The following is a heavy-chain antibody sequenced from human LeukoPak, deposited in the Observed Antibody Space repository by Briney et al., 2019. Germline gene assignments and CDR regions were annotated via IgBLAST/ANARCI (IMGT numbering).Heavy chain of an antibody. V-gene: IGHV3-23*01. Sequence: GGSLRLSCAASGFTVSSNYMTWVRQAPGKGLECVSAISGSAGSTYYADSVRGRFTISRDNFRNTLYLQMNSLRAEDTAVYYCAKRYLGASGSYNLDYWGQGTPVTVSS. CDR1: GFTVSSNY. J-gene: IGHJ4*02. CDR3: AKRYLGASGSYNLDY. CDR2: ISGSAGST. D-gene: IGHD1-26*01.